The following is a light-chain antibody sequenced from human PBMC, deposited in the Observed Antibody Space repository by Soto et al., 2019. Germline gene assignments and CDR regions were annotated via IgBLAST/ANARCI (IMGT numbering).Light chain of an antibody. J-gene: IGKJ1*01. Sequence: EILLTQSPGTLSLSPGERATLSCRASQSVSSSYLAWYQQKPGQAPRLLIYGASSRATGIPDRFSGSGSGTDFTLTISRLEPEDFAVYYWQQYGNSLRAFGQGTKVEIK. CDR1: QSVSSSY. CDR3: QQYGNSLRA. CDR2: GAS. V-gene: IGKV3-20*01.